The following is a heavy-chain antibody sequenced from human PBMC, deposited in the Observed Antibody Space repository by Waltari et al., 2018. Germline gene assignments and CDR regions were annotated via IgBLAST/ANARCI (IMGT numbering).Heavy chain of an antibody. CDR1: GGSFSGYY. V-gene: IGHV4-34*01. CDR3: ARRLLIVVGYYFDY. D-gene: IGHD3-22*01. Sequence: QVQLQQWGAGLLKPSETLSLTCAVYGGSFSGYYWSWIRQPPGKGLEWIGEINHRGSTNYNPSLKRRVTISVDTSKNQFSLKLSSVTAADTAVYYCARRLLIVVGYYFDYWGQGTLVTVSS. CDR2: INHRGST. J-gene: IGHJ4*02.